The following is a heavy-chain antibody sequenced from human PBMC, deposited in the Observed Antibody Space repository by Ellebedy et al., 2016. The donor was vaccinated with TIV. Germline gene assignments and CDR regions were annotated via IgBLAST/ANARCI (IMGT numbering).Heavy chain of an antibody. CDR3: VRANRREYGGNWFDS. D-gene: IGHD4-23*01. J-gene: IGHJ5*01. Sequence: GGSLRLSCSASGFTFSNYYMHWVRQTTGKRLEWVACIGSLGDTYYTDSVKGRFTISRDNAENSLFLQMNNMRAEDTATYFCVRANRREYGGNWFDSWGPGTLVTVSS. V-gene: IGHV3-13*01. CDR1: GFTFSNYY. CDR2: IGSLGDT.